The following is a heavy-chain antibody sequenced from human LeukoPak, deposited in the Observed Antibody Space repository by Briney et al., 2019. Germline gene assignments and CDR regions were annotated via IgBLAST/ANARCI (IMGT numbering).Heavy chain of an antibody. CDR3: ARGKGYAINRGASFRNYYYYYMDV. CDR1: DGSISSYY. J-gene: IGHJ6*03. CDR2: IYSSGST. D-gene: IGHD2-8*01. V-gene: IGHV4-4*07. Sequence: SETLSLTCSVSDGSISSYYWSWIRQPAGKGLEWIGRIYSSGSTIYNPSLKSRLTMSVDTSKNQFSLKLSSVTAADTAVYYCARGKGYAINRGASFRNYYYYYMDVWGKGTTVTVSS.